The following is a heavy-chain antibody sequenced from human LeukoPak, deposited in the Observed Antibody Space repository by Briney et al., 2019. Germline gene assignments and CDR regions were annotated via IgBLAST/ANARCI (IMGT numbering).Heavy chain of an antibody. Sequence: ASVKVSCKASGYTFTSYGISWVRQAPGQGLEWMGWISAYNGNTNYAQKLQGRVTMTTDTSTGTAYMERRSLRSDDTAVYYCAREHSMGYFDYWGQGTLVTVSS. V-gene: IGHV1-18*01. D-gene: IGHD4-11*01. CDR2: ISAYNGNT. CDR3: AREHSMGYFDY. J-gene: IGHJ4*02. CDR1: GYTFTSYG.